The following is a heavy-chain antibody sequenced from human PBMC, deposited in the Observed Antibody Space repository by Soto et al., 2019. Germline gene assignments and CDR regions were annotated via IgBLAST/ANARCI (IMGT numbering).Heavy chain of an antibody. J-gene: IGHJ6*02. V-gene: IGHV1-69*01. Sequence: QVQLVQSGAEVKKPGSSVKVSCKASGGTFSSYAISWVRQAPGQGLERMGGIIPILGTANYAQKFQDRVTITADESTSTAYMELSSLRSEATAVYYCARNTIQLWFSIYYYGMAVWGQGTTVTVSS. CDR2: IIPILGTA. D-gene: IGHD5-18*01. CDR3: ARNTIQLWFSIYYYGMAV. CDR1: GGTFSSYA.